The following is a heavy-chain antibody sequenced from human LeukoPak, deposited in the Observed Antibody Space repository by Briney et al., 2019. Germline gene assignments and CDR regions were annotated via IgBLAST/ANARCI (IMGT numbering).Heavy chain of an antibody. J-gene: IGHJ2*01. D-gene: IGHD3-22*01. Sequence: GGSLRLSCAASGFTFRRYAINCVRQAPGKGLEWVSFISSSGGTIYYADSVKGRFTISRDNAENSLYLKMSSLRAEDTAVYYCARAAYYYDSSAYPYWYFDLWGRGTLVTVSS. CDR2: ISSSGGTI. CDR1: GFTFRRYA. V-gene: IGHV3-48*03. CDR3: ARAAYYYDSSAYPYWYFDL.